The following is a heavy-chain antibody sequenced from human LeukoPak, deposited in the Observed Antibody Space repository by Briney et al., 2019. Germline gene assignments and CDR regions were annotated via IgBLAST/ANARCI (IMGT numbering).Heavy chain of an antibody. CDR1: GGSISSYY. D-gene: IGHD6-19*01. CDR3: ARQGIAVAGSSFYYYYYMDV. CDR2: IYYTGST. V-gene: IGHV4-59*08. J-gene: IGHJ6*03. Sequence: SSETLSLTCTVSGGSISSYYWSWIRQPPGKGLEWIGYIYYTGSTNYNPSLKSRVTISVDTSKNQFSLKLSSVTAADTAVYFCARQGIAVAGSSFYYYYYMDVWGKGTTVTVSS.